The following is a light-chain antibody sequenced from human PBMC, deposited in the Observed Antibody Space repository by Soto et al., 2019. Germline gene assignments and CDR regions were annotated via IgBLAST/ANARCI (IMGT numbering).Light chain of an antibody. V-gene: IGLV2-8*01. J-gene: IGLJ1*01. CDR3: SSYVGSHNYV. Sequence: QSALTQPPSASGSPGQSVTISCTGTSSDVGDYNYVSWYQQHPGKAPKLMIYDVSKRPSGVPDRFSGSKSGNTASLTVSGLQAEDVADYYCSSYVGSHNYVFGTGTKLTVL. CDR2: DVS. CDR1: SSDVGDYNY.